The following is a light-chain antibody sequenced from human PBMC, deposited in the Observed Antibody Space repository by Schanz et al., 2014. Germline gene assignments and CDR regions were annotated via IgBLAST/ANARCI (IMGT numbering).Light chain of an antibody. CDR2: GAS. J-gene: IGKJ5*01. V-gene: IGKV3-20*01. CDR3: QQYGNSPLT. Sequence: EIVLTQSPGTLSLSPGERATLSCRASQSVSSSYLAWYQQKPGQAPRLLIYGASSRATGIPDRFSGSGSGTDFTLTISRLEPEDCAVYYYQQYGNSPLTFGQGTRLYIK. CDR1: QSVSSSY.